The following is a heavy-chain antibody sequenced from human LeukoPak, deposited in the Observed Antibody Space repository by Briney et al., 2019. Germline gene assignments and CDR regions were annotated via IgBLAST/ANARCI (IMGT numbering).Heavy chain of an antibody. D-gene: IGHD3-22*01. J-gene: IGHJ3*02. CDR2: IYYSGST. V-gene: IGHV4-31*03. CDR3: ARLGGYSHAFDI. CDR1: GGSISSGGYY. Sequence: SQTLSLTCTVSGGSISSGGYYWSWIRQHPGKGLEWIEYIYYSGSTYYNPSLKSRVTISVDTSKNQFSLKLSSVTAADTAVYYCARLGGYSHAFDIWGQGTMVTVSS.